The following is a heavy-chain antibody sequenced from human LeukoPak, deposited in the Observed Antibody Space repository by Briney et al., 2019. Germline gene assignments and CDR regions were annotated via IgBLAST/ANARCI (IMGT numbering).Heavy chain of an antibody. J-gene: IGHJ4*02. CDR2: INPNSGGT. CDR1: GYTFTGYY. D-gene: IGHD3-10*01. CDR3: ARAGRRRALWFGEYKSDY. V-gene: IGHV1-2*02. Sequence: GASVKVSCKASGYTFTGYYMHWVRQAPGQGLEWMGWINPNSGGTNYAQKFQGRVTMTRDTSISTAYMELSRLRSDDTAVYYCARAGRRRALWFGEYKSDYWGQGTLVTVSS.